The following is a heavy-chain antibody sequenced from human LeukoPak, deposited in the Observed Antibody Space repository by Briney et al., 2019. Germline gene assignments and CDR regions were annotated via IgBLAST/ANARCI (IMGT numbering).Heavy chain of an antibody. V-gene: IGHV1-8*01. J-gene: IGHJ6*02. CDR3: VREGFGVGSKAYGVDV. Sequence: ASVKVSCKASGYTFTSYDINWVRQATGQGLEWMGWMNPNSGNTGYAPKFQGRVTMTRSTSITTAYMELSSLTSEDTAVYYCVREGFGVGSKAYGVDVWGQGTTVTVSS. D-gene: IGHD3-3*01. CDR1: GYTFTSYD. CDR2: MNPNSGNT.